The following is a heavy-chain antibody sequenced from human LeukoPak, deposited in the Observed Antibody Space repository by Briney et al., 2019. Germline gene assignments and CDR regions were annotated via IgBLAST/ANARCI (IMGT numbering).Heavy chain of an antibody. CDR3: ANHYYDSSGNFDS. CDR1: GFTVSCNY. CDR2: IYSGGST. J-gene: IGHJ4*01. Sequence: PGGSLRLSCAASGFTVSCNYMSWVRQAPGKGLEWVSVIYSGGSTYYADSVKGRFTISRDNTQNTLYLQMNSLLTADPAVYYCANHYYDSSGNFDSWGHGTLVTVSS. V-gene: IGHV3-53*01. D-gene: IGHD3-22*01.